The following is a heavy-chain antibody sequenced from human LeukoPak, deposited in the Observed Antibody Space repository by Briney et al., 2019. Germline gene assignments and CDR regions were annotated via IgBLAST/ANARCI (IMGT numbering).Heavy chain of an antibody. Sequence: GGSLRLSCAVSGFIVSSNYMSWVRQAPGKGPEWVAVIYSGGSTYYADSVRGRFTISRYTSNNTLYLQMTSLRAADTAMYYCATNQVAVRGSFDLWGQGTLVTVSS. V-gene: IGHV3-53*01. CDR2: IYSGGST. J-gene: IGHJ4*02. D-gene: IGHD3-10*01. CDR1: GFIVSSNY. CDR3: ATNQVAVRGSFDL.